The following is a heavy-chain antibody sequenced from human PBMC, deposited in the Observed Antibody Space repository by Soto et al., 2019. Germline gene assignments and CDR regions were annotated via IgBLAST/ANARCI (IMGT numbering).Heavy chain of an antibody. J-gene: IGHJ6*02. D-gene: IGHD3-3*01. CDR2: ISAYNGNT. CDR1: GYTFTSYG. CDR3: ARGYYVFWSGYLGDYYYGMDV. Sequence: ASVKVSCKASGYTFTSYGISWVRQAPGQGLEWMGWISAYNGNTNYAQKLQGRVTMTTDTSTSTAYMELRSLRSDDTAVYYCARGYYVFWSGYLGDYYYGMDVWGQGTTVTVSS. V-gene: IGHV1-18*01.